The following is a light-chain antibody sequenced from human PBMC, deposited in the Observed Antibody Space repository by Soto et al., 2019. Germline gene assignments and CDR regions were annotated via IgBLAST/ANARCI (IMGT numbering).Light chain of an antibody. J-gene: IGKJ1*01. CDR3: QQWGSSSWT. CDR1: QSVSSTY. Sequence: EIVLTQSPGTLSLSPGERATLSCRASQSVSSTYLAWYQQKPGQAPRLLIYGASTRATGIPDRFNGSGSGTDFTLTISRLEPEDFAVYYCQQWGSSSWTFGQGTTVEVK. V-gene: IGKV3-20*01. CDR2: GAS.